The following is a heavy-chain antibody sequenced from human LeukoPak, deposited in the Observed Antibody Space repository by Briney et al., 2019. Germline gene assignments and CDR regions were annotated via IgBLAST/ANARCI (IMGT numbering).Heavy chain of an antibody. Sequence: SETLSLTCAVSGGSISSGGYSWSWIRQPPGTGLEWIGYIYHSGSTYYNPSLKSRVTISVDRSKNQFSLKLSSVTAADTALYYCVKSGNSVLKGAHSPFDSWGQGAQVTVSS. D-gene: IGHD6-25*01. V-gene: IGHV4-30-2*01. CDR3: VKSGNSVLKGAHSPFDS. CDR1: GGSISSGGYS. J-gene: IGHJ4*02. CDR2: IYHSGST.